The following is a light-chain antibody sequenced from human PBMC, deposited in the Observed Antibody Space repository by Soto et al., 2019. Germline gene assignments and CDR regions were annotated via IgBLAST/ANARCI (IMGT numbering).Light chain of an antibody. J-gene: IGLJ2*01. Sequence: SYELTQPLSVSVALGQTARIACVGNNIGTKNVHWYRQNPGQAPVLVIYSNINRPSGIPERFSGSNSGNTATLAISRAQAEDEADYYCQVWDSSTVFGGGTKLTVL. CDR1: NIGTKN. V-gene: IGLV3-9*01. CDR2: SNI. CDR3: QVWDSSTV.